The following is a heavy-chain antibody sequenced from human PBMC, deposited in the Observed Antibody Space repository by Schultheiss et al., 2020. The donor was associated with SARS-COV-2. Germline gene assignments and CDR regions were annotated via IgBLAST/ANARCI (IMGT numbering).Heavy chain of an antibody. CDR3: ARVGYYYYAMDV. Sequence: GSLRLSCTVSGGSISSSNWWSWVRQPPGKGLEWIGEINESGSTNYNPSLKSRVTISADTSRKHFSLRLNSVTAADTALYYCARVGYYYYAMDVWGQGTAVTVSS. J-gene: IGHJ6*02. CDR1: GGSISSSNW. V-gene: IGHV4-4*02. CDR2: INESGST.